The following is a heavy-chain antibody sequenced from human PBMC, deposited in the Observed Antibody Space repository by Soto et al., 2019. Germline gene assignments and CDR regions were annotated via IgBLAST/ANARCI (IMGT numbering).Heavy chain of an antibody. D-gene: IGHD1-20*01. J-gene: IGHJ6*02. CDR1: GGTFSSYA. CDR2: IIPIFGTA. Sequence: SSVKILSEAPGGTFSSYAISWVRQAPGQGLEWMGGIIPIFGTANYAQKFQGRVTITADESTSTAYMELSSLRSEDTAVYYCAREDGIFARSDYSSYGIDFRVQVTAVTVSS. CDR3: AREDGIFARSDYSSYGIDF. V-gene: IGHV1-69*13.